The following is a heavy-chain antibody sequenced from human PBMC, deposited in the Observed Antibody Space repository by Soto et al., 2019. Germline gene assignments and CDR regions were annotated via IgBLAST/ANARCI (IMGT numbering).Heavy chain of an antibody. Sequence: EVQLVESGGGLVKPGGSLRLSCAASGFTFSSYSMNWVRQAPGKGLEWVSSISSSSSYIYYADSVKGRFTISRDNAKNSLYLQMNSLKAEDTAVYYCATMTTVTSDYWGQGTLVTVSS. CDR3: ATMTTVTSDY. CDR2: ISSSSSYI. CDR1: GFTFSSYS. J-gene: IGHJ4*02. D-gene: IGHD4-4*01. V-gene: IGHV3-21*01.